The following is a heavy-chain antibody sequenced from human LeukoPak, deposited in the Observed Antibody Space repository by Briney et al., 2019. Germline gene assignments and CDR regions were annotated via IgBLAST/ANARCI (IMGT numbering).Heavy chain of an antibody. CDR2: IYYSGST. D-gene: IGHD2-2*01. V-gene: IGHV4-31*03. Sequence: SQTLSLTCTVSGGSISSGGYYWSWIRQHPGKGLEWIGYIYYSGSTYYNPSLKSRVTISVDTSKNQFSLKLSSVTAADTAVYYCAREWAHIVVVPAAPGAFDIWGQGTMVTVSS. J-gene: IGHJ3*02. CDR3: AREWAHIVVVPAAPGAFDI. CDR1: GGSISSGGYY.